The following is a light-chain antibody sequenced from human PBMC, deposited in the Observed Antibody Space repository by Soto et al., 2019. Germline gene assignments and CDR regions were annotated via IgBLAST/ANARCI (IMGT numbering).Light chain of an antibody. CDR2: DAS. CDR1: QSFSSY. CDR3: QQRSNWPPVIT. Sequence: EIVLTQSPATLSLSPGERATLSCRASQSFSSYLAWYQQKPGQAPRLLIYDASKSATGITARFSGRGSGTDFTLTISSLEPEDFAVYYCQQRSNWPPVITFGQGTRLEIK. J-gene: IGKJ5*01. V-gene: IGKV3-11*01.